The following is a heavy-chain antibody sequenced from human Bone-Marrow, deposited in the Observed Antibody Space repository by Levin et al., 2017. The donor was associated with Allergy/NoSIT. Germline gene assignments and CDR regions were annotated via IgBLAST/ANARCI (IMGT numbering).Heavy chain of an antibody. D-gene: IGHD4-17*01. CDR2: IRDKANSYTT. CDR3: TRGRCGAVTRSSCGVDV. J-gene: IGHJ6*02. CDR1: GFTFSTRW. Sequence: PGGSLRLSCAASGFTFSTRWMRWLRQAPGKGLEWVARIRDKANSYTTEYAASVKGRFTISRDESTNSLHLQMNSLKTDDTAVYHCTRGRCGAVTRSSCGVDVWGQGTTVTVSS. V-gene: IGHV3-72*01.